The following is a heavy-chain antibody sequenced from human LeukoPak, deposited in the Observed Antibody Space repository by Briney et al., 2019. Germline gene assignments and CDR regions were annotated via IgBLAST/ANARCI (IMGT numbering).Heavy chain of an antibody. CDR1: GGSISSYY. Sequence: PSETLSLTCTVSGGSISSYYWSRIRQPPGKGLEWIGYIYYSGSTNYNPSLKSRVTISVDTSKNQFSLKLSSVTAADTAVYYCAREGEYSYGGVYFDYWGQGTLVTVSS. J-gene: IGHJ4*02. CDR2: IYYSGST. V-gene: IGHV4-59*01. CDR3: AREGEYSYGGVYFDY. D-gene: IGHD5-18*01.